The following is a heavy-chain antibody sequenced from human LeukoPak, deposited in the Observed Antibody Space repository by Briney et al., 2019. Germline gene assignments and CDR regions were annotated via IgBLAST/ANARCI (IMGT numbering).Heavy chain of an antibody. Sequence: GGSLRLSCAASGFTFSIYAMSWVRQAPGKGLEWVSGISGSGDNTYYADSVKGRFTISRDNSKNTLYVQVNSLGSEDTAAYYCAKGSYYDSSGSFYFDYWGQGTLVTVSS. CDR3: AKGSYYDSSGSFYFDY. J-gene: IGHJ4*02. D-gene: IGHD3-22*01. CDR1: GFTFSIYA. CDR2: ISGSGDNT. V-gene: IGHV3-23*01.